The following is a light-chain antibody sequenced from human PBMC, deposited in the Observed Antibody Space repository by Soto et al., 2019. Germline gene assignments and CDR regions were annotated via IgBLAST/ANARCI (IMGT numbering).Light chain of an antibody. CDR3: QQNYITPLT. Sequence: DVQLTQSPSPLSASVGDRVSISCRASRAITNHLNWYQQKPGKAPILLVYAASTLETGVPSRFSGSGSGTDFTLTIDSLQREDVATYFCQQNYITPLTVGGGTKVEI. CDR1: RAITNH. CDR2: AAS. V-gene: IGKV1-39*01. J-gene: IGKJ4*01.